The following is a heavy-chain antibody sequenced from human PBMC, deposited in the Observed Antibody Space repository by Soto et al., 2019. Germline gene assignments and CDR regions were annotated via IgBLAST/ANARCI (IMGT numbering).Heavy chain of an antibody. CDR3: ARSSGYGTPLDQ. Sequence: QVQLQESGPGLVKPSETLSLTCAVSGGSINNFYWSWIRQPPGKPLEWIGYIYFRGTTYYHPSLESRVTISPAASKNQFSLSLSSMTAADTAVYYCARSSGYGTPLDQWGQGTLVTVSS. CDR2: IYFRGTT. CDR1: GGSINNFY. V-gene: IGHV4-59*01. D-gene: IGHD3-22*01. J-gene: IGHJ4*02.